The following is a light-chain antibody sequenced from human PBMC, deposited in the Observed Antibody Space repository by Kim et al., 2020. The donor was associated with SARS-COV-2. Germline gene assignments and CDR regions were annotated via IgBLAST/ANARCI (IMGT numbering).Light chain of an antibody. V-gene: IGKV1-13*02. CDR2: DAS. CDR1: QGIRDA. Sequence: AVQLTQSPSSLSASVGDRVTITCRASQGIRDALAWYQQRPGKAPNLLIYDASRLHSGVPSRFSGSESGTDFTLTISSLQPEDFGTYYCQQFNSYPVTFGEGTRLEIK. J-gene: IGKJ5*01. CDR3: QQFNSYPVT.